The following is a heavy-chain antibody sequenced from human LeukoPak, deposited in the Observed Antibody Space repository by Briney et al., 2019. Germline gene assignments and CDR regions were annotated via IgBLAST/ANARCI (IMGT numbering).Heavy chain of an antibody. V-gene: IGHV3-23*01. J-gene: IGHJ6*03. D-gene: IGHD1-14*01. CDR2: ISGSGAYP. CDR1: EVTFTNYA. CDR3: ARRARYNYYYYMDV. Sequence: PGGSLRLSCAASEVTFTNYAMSWVRQVPGEGLEWLSDISGSGAYPYYADSVKGRFTISRDNSNYTVFLQMNSLRAEDTAVYYCARRARYNYYYYMDVWGKGTTVTVSS.